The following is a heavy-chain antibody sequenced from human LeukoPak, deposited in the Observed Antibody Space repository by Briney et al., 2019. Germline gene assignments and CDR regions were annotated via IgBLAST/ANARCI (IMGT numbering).Heavy chain of an antibody. J-gene: IGHJ4*02. CDR3: ARRGRYGDYEDY. CDR2: IYYSGST. V-gene: IGHV4-59*08. CDR1: GGSISSYY. Sequence: SETLSLTCTVSGGSISSYYWSWIQQPPGKGLEWIGYIYYSGSTNYNPSLKSRVTISVDTSKNQFSLKLSSVTAADTAVYYCARRGRYGDYEDYWGQGTLVTVSS. D-gene: IGHD4-17*01.